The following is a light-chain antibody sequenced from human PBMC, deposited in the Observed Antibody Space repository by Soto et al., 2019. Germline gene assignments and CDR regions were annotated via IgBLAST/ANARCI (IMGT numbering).Light chain of an antibody. J-gene: IGKJ2*01. CDR1: QSVSSSY. CDR2: CAS. CDR3: HQYGSSPPYT. V-gene: IGKV3-20*01. Sequence: EIVLTQSPGTLSLSPGERATLSCRASQSVSSSYLAWYHQKPGQAPRLLIYCASSRATGIPDRFSGSGSGTDFTLTISRLETEDFAVYYCHQYGSSPPYTFCQCTKLEIK.